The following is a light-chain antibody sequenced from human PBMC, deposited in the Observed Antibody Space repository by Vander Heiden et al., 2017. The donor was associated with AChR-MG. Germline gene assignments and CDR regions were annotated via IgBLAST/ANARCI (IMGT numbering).Light chain of an antibody. J-gene: IGLJ1*01. Sequence: QSALTQPASVSGSPGQSITISCTGTSRDVGRYNLVSWYQQHPCKAPKLMIYEVSKRPSGVSNRFSGSKSGNTASLTISGLQAEDEADYYCCSYAGSSTSGNVFGTGTKVTVL. CDR3: CSYAGSSTSGNV. CDR1: SRDVGRYNL. CDR2: EVS. V-gene: IGLV2-23*02.